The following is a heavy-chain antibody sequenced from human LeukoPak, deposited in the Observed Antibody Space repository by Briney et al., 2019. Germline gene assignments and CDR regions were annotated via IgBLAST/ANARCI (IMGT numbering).Heavy chain of an antibody. CDR3: AGLVGRYSSGFYYYYFDY. Sequence: SGTLSLTCTVSGDSINSLDLWSWVRQPPGKGLEWIGEMYLSGTTHSNPSVKSRVTISIDKSKNQFFLNLSSVTAADTAVYYCAGLVGRYSSGFYYYYFDYWGQGTLVTVSS. D-gene: IGHD3-22*01. CDR1: GDSINSLDL. CDR2: MYLSGTT. J-gene: IGHJ4*02. V-gene: IGHV4-4*02.